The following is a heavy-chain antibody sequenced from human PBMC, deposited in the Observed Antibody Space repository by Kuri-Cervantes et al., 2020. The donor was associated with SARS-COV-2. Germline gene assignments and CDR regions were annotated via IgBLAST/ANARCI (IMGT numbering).Heavy chain of an antibody. Sequence: SETLSLTCPISGDILFSITAAWNWIRQSPSRGLARLGRTYDRSKWYNDYAVSVKSRITINPDTSKNQFSLQLSSVTAEDTAVDYCARGPGARGVISGQWFWYDYWGQGTLVTVSS. V-gene: IGHV6-1*01. CDR1: GDILFSITAA. D-gene: IGHD3-10*01. J-gene: IGHJ4*02. CDR3: ARGPGARGVISGQWFWYDY. CDR2: TYDRSKWYN.